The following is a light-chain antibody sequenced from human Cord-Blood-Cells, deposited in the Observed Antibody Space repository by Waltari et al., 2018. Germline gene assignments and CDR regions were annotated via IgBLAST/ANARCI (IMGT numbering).Light chain of an antibody. CDR2: GAS. J-gene: IGKJ1*01. CDR1: QSVSSN. Sequence: EIVITQSPATLPVSPGERAPLPCRASQSVSSNLAWYQQEPGQAPRLLIYGASTRATGIPARFSGSGSGTEFTLTISSLQSEDFAVYYCQQYNNWPPWTFGQGTKVEIK. V-gene: IGKV3-15*01. CDR3: QQYNNWPPWT.